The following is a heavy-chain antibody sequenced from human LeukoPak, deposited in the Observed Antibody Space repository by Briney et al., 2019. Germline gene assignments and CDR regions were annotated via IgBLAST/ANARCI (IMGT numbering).Heavy chain of an antibody. D-gene: IGHD5-18*01. CDR3: AREGTAMVSSDY. V-gene: IGHV3-30*02. CDR2: IRYDGSNK. Sequence: PGGSLRLSCAASGFTFSSYGMHWVRQAPGKGLEWVAFIRYDGSNKYYADSVKGRFTISRDNAKNSLYLQMNSLRAEDTAVYYCAREGTAMVSSDYWGQGTLVTVS. J-gene: IGHJ4*02. CDR1: GFTFSSYG.